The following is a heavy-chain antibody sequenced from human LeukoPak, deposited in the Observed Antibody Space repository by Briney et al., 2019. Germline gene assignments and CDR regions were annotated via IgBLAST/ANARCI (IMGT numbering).Heavy chain of an antibody. CDR1: GYTFTGYY. J-gene: IGHJ5*02. CDR2: INPNSGGT. CDR3: ARDEIAAAGTYADNWFDP. D-gene: IGHD6-13*01. V-gene: IGHV1-2*02. Sequence: ASVKVSCKASGYTFTGYYMHWVRQAPGQGLEWMGWINPNSGGTNYAQKFQGRVTMTRDTSISTAYMERSRLRSDDTAVYYCARDEIAAAGTYADNWFDPWGQGTLVTVSS.